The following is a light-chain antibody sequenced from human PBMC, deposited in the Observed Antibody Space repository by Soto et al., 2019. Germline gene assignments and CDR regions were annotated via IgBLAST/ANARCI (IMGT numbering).Light chain of an antibody. CDR1: QSISSS. J-gene: IGKJ1*01. CDR3: QQYDNWWA. CDR2: GAS. Sequence: EIVMTQSPATLSVSPGERATLSCRASQSISSSLAWYQQKAGQAPRLLIYGASTRATGVPARVSGSGSGTDFTITISSLQSEDFAVYYCQQYDNWWAFGQGTKVEIK. V-gene: IGKV3-15*01.